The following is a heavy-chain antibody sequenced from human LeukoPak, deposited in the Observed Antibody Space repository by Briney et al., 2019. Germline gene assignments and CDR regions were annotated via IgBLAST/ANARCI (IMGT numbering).Heavy chain of an antibody. J-gene: IGHJ4*02. Sequence: SETLSLTCTVSGGSISSYYWSWIRQPAGKGLEGIGRIYTSGSTNYNASLKSRVSMSVDTSKNQFSLKLSSVTAADTAVFYCARENSGSYREFDYWGQRTLVTVS. D-gene: IGHD1-26*01. V-gene: IGHV4-4*07. CDR1: GGSISSYY. CDR3: ARENSGSYREFDY. CDR2: IYTSGST.